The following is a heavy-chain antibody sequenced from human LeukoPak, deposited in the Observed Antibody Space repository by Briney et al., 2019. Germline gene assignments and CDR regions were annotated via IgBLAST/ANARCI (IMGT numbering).Heavy chain of an antibody. D-gene: IGHD4-11*01. CDR3: ARRPVTTLSYYYMDV. CDR1: GFTFSSYS. J-gene: IGHJ6*03. Sequence: PAGGSLRLXCAASGFTFSSYSMNWVRQAPGKELEWVSSISSSSSTIYYADSVKGRFTISRDNAKNSLYLQMNSLRAEDTAVYYCARRPVTTLSYYYMDVWGKGTTVTVSS. CDR2: ISSSSSTI. V-gene: IGHV3-48*01.